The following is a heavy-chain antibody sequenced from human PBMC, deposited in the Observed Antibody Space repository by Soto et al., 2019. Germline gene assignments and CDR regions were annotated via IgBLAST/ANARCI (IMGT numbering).Heavy chain of an antibody. V-gene: IGHV4-31*03. Sequence: PSETLSLTCTVSGDSITSGGYYWSWLRQPPGKGLEWIGYIYHSGGASYNPSLRGRAVISIDTSKNQFSLRLNAVTAADTAVYYCTRDGDGRMTTNPYYYYGMDVWGPGITVTVSS. CDR1: GDSITSGGYY. CDR2: IYHSGGA. J-gene: IGHJ6*02. D-gene: IGHD2-21*02. CDR3: TRDGDGRMTTNPYYYYGMDV.